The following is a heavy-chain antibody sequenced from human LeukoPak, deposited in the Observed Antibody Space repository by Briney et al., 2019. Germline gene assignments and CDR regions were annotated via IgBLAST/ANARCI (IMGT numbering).Heavy chain of an antibody. CDR2: INPNSGGT. D-gene: IGHD6-25*01. CDR3: ARGTAAGDAFDI. V-gene: IGHV1-2*04. Sequence: GASVKVSCKASGYTFTNYGISWVRQAPGQGLEWMGWINPNSGGTNYAQKFQGWVTMTRDTSISTAYMELSRLRSDDTAVYYCARGTAAGDAFDIWGQGTMVTVSS. CDR1: GYTFTNYG. J-gene: IGHJ3*02.